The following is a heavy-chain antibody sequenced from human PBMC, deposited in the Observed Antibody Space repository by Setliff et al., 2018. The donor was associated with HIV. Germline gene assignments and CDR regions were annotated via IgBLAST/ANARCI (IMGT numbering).Heavy chain of an antibody. Sequence: LRLSCAASGFSFSNYGMHWVRQAPGKGLEWVAVISYDGSNKYYAESVKGRFTISRDNSKNTLYLQINSLRAEDTAVYYCAKDLQYGSGSYRPPLGYWGQGTLVTVSS. D-gene: IGHD3-10*01. V-gene: IGHV3-30*18. J-gene: IGHJ4*02. CDR2: ISYDGSNK. CDR3: AKDLQYGSGSYRPPLGY. CDR1: GFSFSNYG.